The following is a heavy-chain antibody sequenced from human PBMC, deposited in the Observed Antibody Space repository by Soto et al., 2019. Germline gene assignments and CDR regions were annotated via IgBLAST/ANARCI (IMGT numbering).Heavy chain of an antibody. J-gene: IGHJ6*02. CDR1: GFTFSSYG. CDR3: AKDRATVAGSGMDV. Sequence: GGSLRLSCAASGFTFSSYGMHWVRQAPGKGLEWVAVISYDGSNKYYADSVKGRFTISRDNSKNTLYLQMNSLRAEDTAVCYCAKDRATVAGSGMDVWGQGTTVTVSS. CDR2: ISYDGSNK. D-gene: IGHD6-19*01. V-gene: IGHV3-30*18.